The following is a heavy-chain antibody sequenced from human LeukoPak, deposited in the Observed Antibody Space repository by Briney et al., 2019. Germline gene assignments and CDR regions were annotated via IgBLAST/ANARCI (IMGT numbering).Heavy chain of an antibody. CDR2: INRSGST. D-gene: IGHD3-10*01. Sequence: SETLSLTCAVYGGSFSGYYRSWIRQPPGKGLEWIGEINRSGSTNYNPSLKSRVTISVDTSKNQFSLKLSSVTAADTAVYYCARGPLASFYGSGSYHSPILHYWGQGTLVTVSS. CDR3: ARGPLASFYGSGSYHSPILHY. CDR1: GGSFSGYY. V-gene: IGHV4-34*01. J-gene: IGHJ4*02.